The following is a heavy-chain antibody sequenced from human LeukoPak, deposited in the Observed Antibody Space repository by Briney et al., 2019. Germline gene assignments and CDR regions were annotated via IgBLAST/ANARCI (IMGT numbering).Heavy chain of an antibody. Sequence: SGGSLRLSCTASRFTLSNYWMTWVRQAPGKGPEWVANINQDGSEKHCVDSVKGRFTISRDNAKNSLFLQMNSLRVEDTAVFYCARDGFVGAADYWGQGTLVTVSS. CDR2: INQDGSEK. D-gene: IGHD6-13*01. CDR3: ARDGFVGAADY. J-gene: IGHJ4*02. CDR1: RFTLSNYW. V-gene: IGHV3-7*01.